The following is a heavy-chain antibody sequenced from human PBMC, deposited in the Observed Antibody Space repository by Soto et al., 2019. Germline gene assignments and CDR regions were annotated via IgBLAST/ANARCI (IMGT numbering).Heavy chain of an antibody. Sequence: EVQLVESGGGLVQPGGSLRLACEASGFTLSQYAVNWVRQAPGRGLEWVSYISSKSRYISYEGAVKGRFTISRDNARNAVYLQMNSLRDEDTAVYYCARIKLVDFFFINVDVYDMDVCGQGTPVTVSS. CDR3: ARIKLVDFFFINVDVYDMDV. D-gene: IGHD3-16*01. CDR1: GFTLSQYA. J-gene: IGHJ6*02. CDR2: ISSKSRYI. V-gene: IGHV3-48*02.